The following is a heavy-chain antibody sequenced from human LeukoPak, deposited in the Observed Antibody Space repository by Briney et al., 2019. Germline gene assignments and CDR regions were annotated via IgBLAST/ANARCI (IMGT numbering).Heavy chain of an antibody. D-gene: IGHD2-2*01. V-gene: IGHV4-34*01. J-gene: IGHJ3*02. CDR1: GGSFSGYY. CDR3: ARDGRFGDPYCSSTSCPYDAFDI. Sequence: SETLSLTCAVYGGSFSGYYWNWIRQPPGKGLEWIGEINHSGSTNYNPSLKSRVTISVDTSKNQFSLKLSSVTAADTAVYYCARDGRFGDPYCSSTSCPYDAFDIWGQGTMVTVSS. CDR2: INHSGST.